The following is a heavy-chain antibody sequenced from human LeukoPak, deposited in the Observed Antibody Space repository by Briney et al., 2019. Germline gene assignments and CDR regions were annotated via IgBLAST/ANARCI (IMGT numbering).Heavy chain of an antibody. D-gene: IGHD3-10*01. J-gene: IGHJ4*02. CDR3: ARVGGELTQNYFDY. CDR1: GGSFSGYY. V-gene: IGHV4-34*01. Sequence: SETLSLTCAVYGGSFSGYYWSWIRQPPGKGLEWIGEINHSGSTNYNPSLKSRVTISVDTSKSQFSLKLSSVTAADTAVYYCARVGGELTQNYFDYWGQGTLVTVSS. CDR2: INHSGST.